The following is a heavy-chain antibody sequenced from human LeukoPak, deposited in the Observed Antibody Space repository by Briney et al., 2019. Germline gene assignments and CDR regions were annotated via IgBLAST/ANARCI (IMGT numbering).Heavy chain of an antibody. CDR3: ARGFPYYYGSGSSYYYYYYGMDV. V-gene: IGHV1-69*06. Sequence: SVKASCKASGGTFSSYAISWVRQAPGQGLEWMGGIIPIFGTANYAQKFQGRVTITADKSTSTAYMELSSLRSEDTAVYYCARGFPYYYGSGSSYYYYYYGMDVWGKGTTVTVSS. CDR1: GGTFSSYA. D-gene: IGHD3-10*01. CDR2: IIPIFGTA. J-gene: IGHJ6*04.